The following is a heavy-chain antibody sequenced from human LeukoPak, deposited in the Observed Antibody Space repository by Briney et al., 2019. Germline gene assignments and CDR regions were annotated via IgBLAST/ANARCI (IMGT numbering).Heavy chain of an antibody. Sequence: SETLSLTCTVSGGSISSSSYYWGWIRQPPGKGLEWIGSIYYSGSTYYNPSLKSRVTISVDTSKNQFSLKLSSVTAADTAVYYCARDSAYGDYVSAWGQGTLVTVSS. J-gene: IGHJ4*02. D-gene: IGHD4-17*01. CDR1: GGSISSSSYY. CDR2: IYYSGST. CDR3: ARDSAYGDYVSA. V-gene: IGHV4-39*07.